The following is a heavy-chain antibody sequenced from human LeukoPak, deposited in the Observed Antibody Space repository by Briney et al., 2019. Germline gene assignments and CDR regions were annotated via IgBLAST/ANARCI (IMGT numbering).Heavy chain of an antibody. Sequence: GGSLRLSCPASGFTFNNYAMSWVPQAPGMGLEWVSTISGSGVTTYYADSVRGRFTISRDNSKTTLYLQLDSLRPEDMAIHYCAKSPGQIQLDYFDYWGQGTLVTVSS. CDR1: GFTFNNYA. CDR2: ISGSGVTT. V-gene: IGHV3-23*01. D-gene: IGHD1-1*01. CDR3: AKSPGQIQLDYFDY. J-gene: IGHJ4*02.